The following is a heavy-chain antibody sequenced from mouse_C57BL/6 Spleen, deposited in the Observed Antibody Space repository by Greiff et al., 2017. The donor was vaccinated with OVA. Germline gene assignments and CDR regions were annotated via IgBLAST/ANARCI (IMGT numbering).Heavy chain of an antibody. Sequence: QVQLKQSGAELVKPGASVKISCKASGYAFSSYWMNWVKQRPGKGLEWIGQIYPGDGDTNYNGKFKGKATLTADKSSSTAYMQLSGLTSEDSAVYFCAREGETGAFYAMDYWGQGTSVTVSS. D-gene: IGHD4-1*01. V-gene: IGHV1-80*01. J-gene: IGHJ4*01. CDR3: AREGETGAFYAMDY. CDR1: GYAFSSYW. CDR2: IYPGDGDT.